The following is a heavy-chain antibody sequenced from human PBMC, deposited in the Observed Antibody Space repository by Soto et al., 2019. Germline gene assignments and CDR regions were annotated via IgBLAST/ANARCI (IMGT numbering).Heavy chain of an antibody. V-gene: IGHV2-26*01. CDR1: GFSLSNARMG. Sequence: QVTLKGSGPGLGKPTETPTLACTVSGFSLSNARMGVSWNRPPPGKALEWLAHIFSNDEKSYSTSLKSRLTISKDTSKSQVVLTMTNMDPVDTATYYCARYYYDSSGFHPNYYYAMDVWGQGTTVTVSS. CDR2: IFSNDEK. J-gene: IGHJ6*02. D-gene: IGHD3-22*01. CDR3: ARYYYDSSGFHPNYYYAMDV.